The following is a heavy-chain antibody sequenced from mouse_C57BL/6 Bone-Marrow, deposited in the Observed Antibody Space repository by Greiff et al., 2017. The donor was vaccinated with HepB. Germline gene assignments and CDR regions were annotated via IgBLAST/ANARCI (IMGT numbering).Heavy chain of an antibody. J-gene: IGHJ2*01. CDR1: GFTFSDYY. D-gene: IGHD2-3*01. Sequence: EVQRVESGGGLVQPGGSLKLSCAASGFTFSDYYMYWVRQTPEKRLEWVAYISNGGGSTYYPDTVKGRFTISRDNAKNTLYLQMSRLKSEDTAMYYCARHGVYDGYYGGVTWGQGTTLTVSS. CDR2: ISNGGGST. V-gene: IGHV5-12*01. CDR3: ARHGVYDGYYGGVT.